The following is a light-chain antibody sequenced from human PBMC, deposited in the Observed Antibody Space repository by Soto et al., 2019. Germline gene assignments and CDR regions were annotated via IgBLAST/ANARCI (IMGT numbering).Light chain of an antibody. Sequence: EIVRTPSPATLSVSPGERATRSCRASQSVSSNLAWHQQKPGQAPRILMYDASTRATGIPARFSGSGSGTEFTLTISSLQSEDFAVYYCQQYHNWPITFGQGTRREIK. CDR1: QSVSSN. CDR3: QQYHNWPIT. J-gene: IGKJ5*01. V-gene: IGKV3-15*01. CDR2: DAS.